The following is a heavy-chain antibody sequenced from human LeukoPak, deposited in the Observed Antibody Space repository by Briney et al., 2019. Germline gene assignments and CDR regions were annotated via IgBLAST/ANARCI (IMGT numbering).Heavy chain of an antibody. Sequence: GGSLRLSCAASGFTFSSYWMSWVREAPGKGVEWVANIKQDGGEKYYVDSVKGRFTISRDNAKNSLYLQMNSLRAEDTAVYYCARDQELWPSDAFDIWGQGTMVTVSS. D-gene: IGHD5-18*01. J-gene: IGHJ3*02. CDR1: GFTFSSYW. V-gene: IGHV3-7*03. CDR3: ARDQELWPSDAFDI. CDR2: IKQDGGEK.